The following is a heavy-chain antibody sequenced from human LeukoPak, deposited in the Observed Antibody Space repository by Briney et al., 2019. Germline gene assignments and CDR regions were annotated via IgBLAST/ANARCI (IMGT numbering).Heavy chain of an antibody. CDR3: ARSLGATRYNLKYYFFYGLDV. CDR2: IHYSGTT. CDR1: GGSINTYY. Sequence: SETLSLTCTVSGGSINTYYWSWIRQPPGKGLEWIGYIHYSGTTNYNPSLKSRLTLSVDTSNNQFSLRLGFVTAADTAVYYCARSLGATRYNLKYYFFYGLDVWGQGTTVTVSS. V-gene: IGHV4-59*01. J-gene: IGHJ6*02. D-gene: IGHD1-26*01.